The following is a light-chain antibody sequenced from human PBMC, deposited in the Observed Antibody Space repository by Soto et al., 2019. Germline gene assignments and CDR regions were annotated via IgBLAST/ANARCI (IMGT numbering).Light chain of an antibody. Sequence: DIQMTQSPSSLSASVGDRVTITCRASQSISSYLNWYQQKPGKAPKLLIYAASSLQSGFPSRFTGSGSGTDFTLTISSLQPEDFETYYCQQSNSIPLTFGQGTKLEIK. CDR2: AAS. CDR3: QQSNSIPLT. J-gene: IGKJ2*01. V-gene: IGKV1-39*01. CDR1: QSISSY.